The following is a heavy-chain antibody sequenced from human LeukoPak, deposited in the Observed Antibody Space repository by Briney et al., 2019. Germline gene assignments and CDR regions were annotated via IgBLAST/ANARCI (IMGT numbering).Heavy chain of an antibody. Sequence: GGSLRLSCAASGFTFTSSAMSWVRQVPGKGLEWVSTISGSDSSASYADSVKGRFTISRDSSENTLYLQMNSLRAEDTAVYYCAKDPYCTSLSCQYYFDYWGQGTLVTVSS. CDR1: GFTFTSSA. CDR2: ISGSDSSA. J-gene: IGHJ4*02. V-gene: IGHV3-23*01. D-gene: IGHD2-2*01. CDR3: AKDPYCTSLSCQYYFDY.